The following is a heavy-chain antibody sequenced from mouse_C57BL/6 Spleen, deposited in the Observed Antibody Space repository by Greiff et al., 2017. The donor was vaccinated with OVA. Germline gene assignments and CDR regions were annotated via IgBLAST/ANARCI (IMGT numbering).Heavy chain of an antibody. Sequence: QVQLQQPGAELVRPGSSVKLSCKASGYTFTSYWMDWVKQRPGQGLEWIGNIYPSDSETHYNQKFKDKATLTVDKSSSTAYMQLSSLTSEDSAVYYCARRGFITTGVADAMDYWGQGTSVTVSS. D-gene: IGHD1-1*01. CDR1: GYTFTSYW. CDR2: IYPSDSET. J-gene: IGHJ4*01. CDR3: ARRGFITTGVADAMDY. V-gene: IGHV1-61*01.